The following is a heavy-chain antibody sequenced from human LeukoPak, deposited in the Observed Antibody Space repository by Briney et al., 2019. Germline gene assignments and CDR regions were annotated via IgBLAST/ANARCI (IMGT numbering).Heavy chain of an antibody. D-gene: IGHD3-16*01. Sequence: GGSLRLSCAASGFTFSEYYMSWIRQAPGKGLEWVSYISSSGSTTYYADSVKGRFTISRDNAKNSLYLQMNNLRAEDTAVYYCARGRILGLESFFDLWGQGTLVTVSS. CDR2: ISSSGSTT. CDR3: ARGRILGLESFFDL. CDR1: GFTFSEYY. V-gene: IGHV3-11*04. J-gene: IGHJ4*02.